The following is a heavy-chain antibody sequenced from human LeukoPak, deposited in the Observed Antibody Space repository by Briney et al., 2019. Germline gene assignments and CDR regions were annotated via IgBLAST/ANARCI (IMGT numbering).Heavy chain of an antibody. D-gene: IGHD2-2*01. J-gene: IGHJ4*02. CDR3: ARGRFHCSSTSCYPLTFDY. Sequence: ETXSLTCTVSGGSISSYYWSWIRQPPGKGLEWIGYIYYSGSTNYNPSLKSRVTISVDTSKNQFSLKLSSVTAADTAVYYCARGRFHCSSTSCYPLTFDYWGQGTLVTVSS. V-gene: IGHV4-59*01. CDR1: GGSISSYY. CDR2: IYYSGST.